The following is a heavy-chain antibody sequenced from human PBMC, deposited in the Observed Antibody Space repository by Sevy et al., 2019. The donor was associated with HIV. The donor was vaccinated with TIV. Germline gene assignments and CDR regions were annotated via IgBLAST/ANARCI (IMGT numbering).Heavy chain of an antibody. V-gene: IGHV3-48*01. CDR3: ARGGLMTTVTSWGHYVMDV. Sequence: GGSLRLSCAASGFTFTSYTMNWVRQAPGKGLEWISYISSSGGTVFYADSVKGRFTISRDNANNSLHLQIKSLRAEDTAVYYCARGGLMTTVTSWGHYVMDVWGQGTTVTVSS. D-gene: IGHD4-4*01. CDR2: ISSSGGTV. CDR1: GFTFTSYT. J-gene: IGHJ6*02.